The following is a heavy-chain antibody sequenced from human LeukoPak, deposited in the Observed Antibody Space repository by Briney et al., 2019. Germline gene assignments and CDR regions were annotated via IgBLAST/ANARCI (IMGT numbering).Heavy chain of an antibody. V-gene: IGHV1-8*01. Sequence: ASVKVSCKASGYTFTSYDINWVRQATGQGLEWMGWMNPNSGNTGYAQKFQGRVTMTRNTSISTAYMELSSLRSEDTAVYYCARGGYSSSWHYYGMDVWGQGTTVTVSS. CDR2: MNPNSGNT. J-gene: IGHJ6*02. CDR3: ARGGYSSSWHYYGMDV. D-gene: IGHD6-6*01. CDR1: GYTFTSYD.